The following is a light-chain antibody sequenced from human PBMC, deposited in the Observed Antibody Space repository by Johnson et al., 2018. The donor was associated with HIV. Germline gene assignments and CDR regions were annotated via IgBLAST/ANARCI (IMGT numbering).Light chain of an antibody. CDR2: ENN. CDR1: SSNIGNNY. J-gene: IGLJ1*01. V-gene: IGLV1-51*02. Sequence: SVLTQPPSVSAAPGQKVTISCSGSSSNIGNNYVSWYQQLPGTAPKLLIYENNKRPSGIPDRFSGSKSGTSATLGITGLQTGDEADYYCGTWDSSLSAGPLYVCGTGTKVTVL. CDR3: GTWDSSLSAGPLYV.